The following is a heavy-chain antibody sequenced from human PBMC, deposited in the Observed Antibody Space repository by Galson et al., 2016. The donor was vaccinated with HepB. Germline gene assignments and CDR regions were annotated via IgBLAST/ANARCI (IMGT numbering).Heavy chain of an antibody. J-gene: IGHJ3*02. CDR1: GFTFSGYA. Sequence: SLRLSCAASGFTFSGYAMSWVRQAPGKGLEWVSVISGSGASTYYADSVKGRFTISRDNSKNTLYLQVYSLRVEDTAIYYCARGRTTSCNSAFDIWGQGTMVTVSS. D-gene: IGHD2-2*02. CDR2: ISGSGAST. V-gene: IGHV3-23*01. CDR3: ARGRTTSCNSAFDI.